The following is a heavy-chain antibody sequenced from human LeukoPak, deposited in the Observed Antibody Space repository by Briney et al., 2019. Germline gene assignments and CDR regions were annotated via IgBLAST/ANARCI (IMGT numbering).Heavy chain of an antibody. CDR3: ASLLSRYFDWLSTLGGFDY. J-gene: IGHJ4*02. CDR1: GFAFSSYA. D-gene: IGHD3-9*01. V-gene: IGHV3-30*04. Sequence: GRSLRLSCAASGFAFSSYAMHWVRQAPGKGLEWVAVISYDGSNKYYADSVKGRFTISRDNSKNTLYLQMNSLRAEDTAVYYCASLLSRYFDWLSTLGGFDYWGQGTLVTVSS. CDR2: ISYDGSNK.